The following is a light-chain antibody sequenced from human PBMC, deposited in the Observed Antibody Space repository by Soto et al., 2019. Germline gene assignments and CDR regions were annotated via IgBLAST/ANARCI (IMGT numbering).Light chain of an antibody. V-gene: IGKV3-20*01. CDR2: GAS. J-gene: IGKJ1*01. CDR1: QYISTK. Sequence: VLTQSPDSRSLSPGERATLSCRANQYISTKLAWYQQKPGQAPRLLFSGASNRATDTPDRFSGSGSGTDFTLIISGVEAEDFAMYYCQQYGDSPWTFGQGTKVDI. CDR3: QQYGDSPWT.